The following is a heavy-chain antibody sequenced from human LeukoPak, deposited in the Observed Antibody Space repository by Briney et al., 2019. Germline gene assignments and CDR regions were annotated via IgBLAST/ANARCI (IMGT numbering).Heavy chain of an antibody. V-gene: IGHV4-59*08. CDR3: ARRTGEGAFDI. D-gene: IGHD3-16*01. CDR1: GGSISNYY. J-gene: IGHJ3*02. CDR2: IYYSGST. Sequence: SETLSLTCTVSGGSISNYYWSWIRQPPGKGLEWIGYIYYSGSTNYNPSLKSRVTISVDTSKNQFSLKLNSVTAADTAVYYCARRTGEGAFDIWGQGTMVTVSS.